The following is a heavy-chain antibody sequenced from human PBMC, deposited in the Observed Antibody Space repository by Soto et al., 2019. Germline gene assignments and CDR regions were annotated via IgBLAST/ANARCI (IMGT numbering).Heavy chain of an antibody. D-gene: IGHD2-15*01. CDR3: ASALAKVTLGYYRYAVDF. CDR1: GYTFTDYY. V-gene: IGHV1-2*04. Sequence: ASVKDSCRASGYTFTDYYIHWVRQAPGQGLEWMGCINPNRGGAMYAQKFQGWDTMTRDTTINTEYKELSSLTSDDSSVYYCASALAKVTLGYYRYAVDFCGQAASVALSS. CDR2: INPNRGGA. J-gene: IGHJ6*02.